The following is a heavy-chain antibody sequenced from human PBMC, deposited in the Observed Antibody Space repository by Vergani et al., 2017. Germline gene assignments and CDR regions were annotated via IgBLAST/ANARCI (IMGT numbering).Heavy chain of an antibody. Sequence: QVQLVESGGGEVQPGRSLRLSCSAAGFPFSDYGVHWVRQAPGKGLEWVSVISYDGDTTYYEDSVKGRFTISRDNSKNTLFLQMHSLRVEDTALYYCAKFPLNITTPDRGDFWGQGSLVTVSS. CDR3: AKFPLNITTPDRGDF. V-gene: IGHV3-30*18. CDR1: GFPFSDYG. J-gene: IGHJ4*02. CDR2: ISYDGDTT. D-gene: IGHD1-1*01.